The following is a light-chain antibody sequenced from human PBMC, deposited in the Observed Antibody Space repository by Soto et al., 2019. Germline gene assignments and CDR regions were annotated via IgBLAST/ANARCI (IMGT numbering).Light chain of an antibody. J-gene: IGKJ5*01. CDR3: HQRNQ. V-gene: IGKV3-15*01. Sequence: EIVMTQSPATLSVSPGERATLSCRASQGIGSTLAWYQQKPGQTPRLLIYGASTRATGVPARFSGSRSGTDFTLTISSVEPEDFAMYYCHQRNQFGQGTRLEIK. CDR2: GAS. CDR1: QGIGST.